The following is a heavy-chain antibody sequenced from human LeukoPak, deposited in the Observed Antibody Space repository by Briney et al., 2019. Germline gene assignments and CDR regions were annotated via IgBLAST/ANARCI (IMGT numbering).Heavy chain of an antibody. CDR3: AKGTVAGRQRAPPKEWFDP. J-gene: IGHJ5*02. V-gene: IGHV3-7*01. Sequence: GGSLGLSCAASGFTFSSYWMSWVRQAPGKGREWVANIKRDGTENYYVDSVKGRFTISRDNAKNSLYLQMNSPRAEDTAVYYCAKGTVAGRQRAPPKEWFDPWGQGTLVTVSS. D-gene: IGHD6-6*01. CDR1: GFTFSSYW. CDR2: IKRDGTEN.